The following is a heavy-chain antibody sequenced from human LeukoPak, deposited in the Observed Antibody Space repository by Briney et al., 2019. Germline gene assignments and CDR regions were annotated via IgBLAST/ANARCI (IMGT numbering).Heavy chain of an antibody. D-gene: IGHD6-13*01. CDR3: AKDFGAAAGFGFDY. Sequence: GGSLRLSCAASGFTFDDYAMHWVRQAPGKGPEWVSGISWNSGSIGYADSVKGRFTISRDNAKNSLYLQMNSLRAEDTALYYCAKDFGAAAGFGFDYWGQGTLVTVSS. CDR1: GFTFDDYA. V-gene: IGHV3-9*01. J-gene: IGHJ4*02. CDR2: ISWNSGSI.